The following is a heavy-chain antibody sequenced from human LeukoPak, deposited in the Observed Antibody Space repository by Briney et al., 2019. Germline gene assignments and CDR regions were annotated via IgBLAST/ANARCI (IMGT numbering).Heavy chain of an antibody. CDR1: GFTFSSYA. D-gene: IGHD1-26*01. V-gene: IGHV3-23*01. Sequence: SGGSLRLSCAASGFTFSSYAMSWVRQAPGKGLEWVSAISGSGGSTYYADSVKGRFTISRDNSKNTLYLQMNSLRAEDTAVYYCAKDAATVGATLGDAFDIWGQGTMVTVSS. J-gene: IGHJ3*02. CDR2: ISGSGGST. CDR3: AKDAATVGATLGDAFDI.